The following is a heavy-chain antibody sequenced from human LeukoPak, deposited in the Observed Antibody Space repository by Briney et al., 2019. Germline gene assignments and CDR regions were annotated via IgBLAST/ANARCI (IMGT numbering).Heavy chain of an antibody. J-gene: IGHJ4*02. D-gene: IGHD3-10*01. CDR1: GGSFSGYY. V-gene: IGHV4-34*01. Sequence: SEXXXXXCAXYGGSFSGYYXSWIRQPPGKGLXWIGEINHSGSTNYNPSLKSRVTISVETSKNQFSLKLSSVTAADTAVYYCARGLHYYGSGSYYNQWGQGTLVTVSS. CDR2: INHSGST. CDR3: ARGLHYYGSGSYYNQ.